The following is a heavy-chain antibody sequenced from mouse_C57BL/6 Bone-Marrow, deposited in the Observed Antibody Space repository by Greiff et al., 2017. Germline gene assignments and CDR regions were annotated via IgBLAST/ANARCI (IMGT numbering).Heavy chain of an antibody. V-gene: IGHV5-17*01. D-gene: IGHD2-4*01. Sequence: VQLKESGGGLVKPGGSLKLSCAASGFTFSDYGMHWVRQAPEKGLEWVAYISSGSSTISSADTATGRFPISRDNDKNTLFLQMTRLRSEDTARYYCARAGYDDYAWFAYWGQGTLVTVSA. J-gene: IGHJ3*01. CDR1: GFTFSDYG. CDR3: ARAGYDDYAWFAY. CDR2: ISSGSSTI.